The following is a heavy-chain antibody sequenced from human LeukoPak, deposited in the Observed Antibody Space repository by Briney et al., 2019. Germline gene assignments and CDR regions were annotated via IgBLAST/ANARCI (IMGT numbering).Heavy chain of an antibody. CDR1: GGSFSGYY. CDR3: ARDAVTTLYYGMDV. V-gene: IGHV4-34*01. Sequence: SETLSLTCAVYGGSFSGYYWSWIRQPPGKGLEWIGEINHSGSTTYNPSLKSRVTISVDTSKNQFSLKLSSVTAADTAVYYCARDAVTTLYYGMDVWGQGTTVTVSS. D-gene: IGHD4-17*01. J-gene: IGHJ6*02. CDR2: INHSGST.